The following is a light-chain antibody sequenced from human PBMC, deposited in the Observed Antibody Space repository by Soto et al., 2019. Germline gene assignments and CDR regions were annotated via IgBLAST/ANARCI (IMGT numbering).Light chain of an antibody. CDR2: KVS. V-gene: IGKV2-30*01. CDR1: QSLVYRDGYTY. J-gene: IGKJ3*01. CDR3: MDGTHWPFT. Sequence: DVVMTQSPLSLPVTLGQPTAISCRSSQSLVYRDGYTYLSWFQQRPGQSPRRLFYKVSIRDSGVPDRFSGRGSGTEFTLRISRVEADDVGIYYCMDGTHWPFTFGPGT.